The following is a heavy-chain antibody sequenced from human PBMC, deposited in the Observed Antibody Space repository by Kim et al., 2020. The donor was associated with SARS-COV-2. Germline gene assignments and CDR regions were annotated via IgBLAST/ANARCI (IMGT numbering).Heavy chain of an antibody. CDR3: AKDKKAAGRYYYYYMVV. J-gene: IGHJ6*03. CDR1: GFTFDDYA. D-gene: IGHD6-13*01. V-gene: IGHV3-9*01. Sequence: GGSLRLSCAASGFTFDDYAMHWVRQAPGKGLEWVSGISWNSGSIGYADSVKGRFTISRDNAKNSLYLQMNSLRAEDTALYYCAKDKKAAGRYYYYYMVVWGKGTTGTVSS. CDR2: ISWNSGSI.